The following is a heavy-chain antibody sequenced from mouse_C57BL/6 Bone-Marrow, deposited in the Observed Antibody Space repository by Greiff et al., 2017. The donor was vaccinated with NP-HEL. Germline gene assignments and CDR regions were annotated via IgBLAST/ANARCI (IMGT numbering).Heavy chain of an antibody. CDR3: VSPLITTVVAPYAMDY. J-gene: IGHJ4*01. CDR2: IRSKSSNYAT. CDR1: GFTFNTYA. D-gene: IGHD1-1*01. V-gene: IGHV10-3*01. Sequence: EVQRVESGGGLVQPKGSLKLSCAASGFTFNTYAMHWVRQAPGKGLEWVARIRSKSSNYATYYADSVKDRFTISRDDSQSMLYLQMNNLKTEDTAMYYCVSPLITTVVAPYAMDYWGQGTSVTVSS.